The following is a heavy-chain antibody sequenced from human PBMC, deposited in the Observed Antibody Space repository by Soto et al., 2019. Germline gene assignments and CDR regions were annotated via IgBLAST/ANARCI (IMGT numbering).Heavy chain of an antibody. Sequence: EVQLVESGGGLVKPGGSLRLSCAASGFTFSSYSMNWVRQAPGKGLEWVSSISSSSSYIYYADSVKGRFTISRDNAKNSLYLQRNSLRAEDTAVYYCASQSGSYYVYYYYGMDVWGQGTTVTVSS. CDR1: GFTFSSYS. CDR3: ASQSGSYYVYYYYGMDV. CDR2: ISSSSSYI. D-gene: IGHD1-26*01. V-gene: IGHV3-21*01. J-gene: IGHJ6*02.